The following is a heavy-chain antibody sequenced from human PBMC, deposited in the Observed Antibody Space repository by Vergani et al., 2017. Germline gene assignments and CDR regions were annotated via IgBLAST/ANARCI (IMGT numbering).Heavy chain of an antibody. CDR2: ISYDGSNK. CDR1: GFTFSSYA. Sequence: QVQLVESGGGVVQPGRSLRLSCAASGFTFSSYAMHWVRQAPGKGLEWVAVISYDGSNKYYADSVKGRFTISRDNSKNTLYLQMNSLRAEDTAVYYCARXAYYYGSGSYLEGIFDYWGQGTLVTVSS. J-gene: IGHJ4*02. CDR3: ARXAYYYGSGSYLEGIFDY. V-gene: IGHV3-30-3*01. D-gene: IGHD3-10*01.